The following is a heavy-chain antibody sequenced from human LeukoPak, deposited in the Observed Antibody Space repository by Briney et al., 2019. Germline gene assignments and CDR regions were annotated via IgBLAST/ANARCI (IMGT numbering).Heavy chain of an antibody. V-gene: IGHV3-23*01. D-gene: IGHD2-8*01. CDR3: AKGYCSNGVCYPDY. Sequence: GGSLRLSCAPSGFTFSGYAMSWVRQAPGKGLEWVSAISGSGGSTYYADSVKGRFTISRDNSMNTLYLQMNSLRAEDTAVYYCAKGYCSNGVCYPDYWGQGTLVTVSS. J-gene: IGHJ4*02. CDR2: ISGSGGST. CDR1: GFTFSGYA.